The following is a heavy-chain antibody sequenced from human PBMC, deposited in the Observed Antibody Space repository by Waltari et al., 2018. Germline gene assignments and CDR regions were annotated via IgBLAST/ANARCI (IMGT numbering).Heavy chain of an antibody. CDR3: ARGRSYGMDV. CDR2: ILNDGSET. J-gene: IGHJ6*02. Sequence: QVQLMESGGGVVQPGQSLRLSSAASGFAFNKFIFHWVRQAPGKGLEWVASILNDGSETKYADSVRGRFSISRDNSENTVYLQMDTLNIEDTGVYYCARGRSYGMDVWGQGTAVTVSS. V-gene: IGHV3-30*03. CDR1: GFAFNKFI.